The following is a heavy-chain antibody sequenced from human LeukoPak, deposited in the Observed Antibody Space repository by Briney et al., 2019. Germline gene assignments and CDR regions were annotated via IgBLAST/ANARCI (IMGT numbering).Heavy chain of an antibody. Sequence: GASVKVSCKASGYTFTGYYMHWVRQAPGQGLEWMGWINPNSGGTNYAQKFQGRVTMTRDTSISTAYMELSRLRSDDTAVYYCARVDSGGNSDFDYFDYWGQGTLVTVSS. CDR1: GYTFTGYY. CDR3: ARVDSGGNSDFDYFDY. J-gene: IGHJ4*02. CDR2: INPNSGGT. D-gene: IGHD4-23*01. V-gene: IGHV1-2*02.